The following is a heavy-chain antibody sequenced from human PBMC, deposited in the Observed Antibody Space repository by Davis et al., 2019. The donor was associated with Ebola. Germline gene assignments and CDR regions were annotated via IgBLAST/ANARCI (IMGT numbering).Heavy chain of an antibody. CDR3: ANGWGYADY. Sequence: GESLKISCAASGFTFSSYSMNWVRQAPGKGLEWVSSISSSGSYIYYADSVKGRFTISRDNAKNSLYLQMNSLRAEDTAVYYCANGWGYADYWGQGTLVTVSS. CDR2: ISSSGSYI. J-gene: IGHJ4*02. D-gene: IGHD2-2*01. V-gene: IGHV3-21*01. CDR1: GFTFSSYS.